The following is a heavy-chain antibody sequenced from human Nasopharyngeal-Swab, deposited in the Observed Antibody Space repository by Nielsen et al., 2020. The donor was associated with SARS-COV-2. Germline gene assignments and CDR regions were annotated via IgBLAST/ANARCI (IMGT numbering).Heavy chain of an antibody. CDR1: GGSISSGGYY. CDR2: IYYSGSP. D-gene: IGHD2-2*01. J-gene: IGHJ6*02. Sequence: SETLSLTCTVSGGSISSGGYYWSWIRQHPGKGLEWIGYIYYSGSPYYNPSLKSRVTISVDTSKNQFSLKLSSVTAADTAVYYCAREVVPAAIPYYYYGMDVWGQGTTVTVSS. CDR3: AREVVPAAIPYYYYGMDV. V-gene: IGHV4-31*03.